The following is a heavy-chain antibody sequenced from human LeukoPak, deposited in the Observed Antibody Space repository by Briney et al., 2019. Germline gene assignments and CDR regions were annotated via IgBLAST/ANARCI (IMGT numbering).Heavy chain of an antibody. Sequence: PGRSLRLSCAASGFTSSSYGMHWVRQAPGKGLEWVAVISYDGSNQYYADSVKGRFTISRDNSKNTLYLQMNSLRAEDTAVYYCAKDTSMPLNYWGQGTLVTVSS. D-gene: IGHD2/OR15-2a*01. CDR3: AKDTSMPLNY. CDR2: ISYDGSNQ. V-gene: IGHV3-30*18. CDR1: GFTSSSYG. J-gene: IGHJ4*02.